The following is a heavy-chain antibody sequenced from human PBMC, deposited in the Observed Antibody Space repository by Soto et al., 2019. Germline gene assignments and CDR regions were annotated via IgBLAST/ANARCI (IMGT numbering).Heavy chain of an antibody. V-gene: IGHV1-8*01. CDR3: ARGSYYYSSGYLSKGFEP. CDR1: GYTYASYD. J-gene: IGHJ5*02. Sequence: SVQVSCKASGYTYASYDIHWGRQATGQGLEWMGWMNPNSGNTGYAQKFQGRVTMTRNTSISTAYMELSSLRSEDTAMYYRARGSYYYSSGYLSKGFEPGG. D-gene: IGHD3-22*01. CDR2: MNPNSGNT.